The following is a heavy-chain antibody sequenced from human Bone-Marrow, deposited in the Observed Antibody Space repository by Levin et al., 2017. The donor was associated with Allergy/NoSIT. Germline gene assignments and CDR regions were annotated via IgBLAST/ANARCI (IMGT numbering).Heavy chain of an antibody. J-gene: IGHJ5*02. D-gene: IGHD5-12*01. CDR3: ARGDRYSASGWFDP. V-gene: IGHV4-39*06. CDR1: GGALRSSDYY. CDR2: IYNTGSN. Sequence: SQTLSLTCSVSGGALRSSDYYWAWIRQSPGKGLEWIGSIYNTGSNYSSPSLKRRVSISVDTSRNQFTLRLSSVTAADTAMYYCARGDRYSASGWFDPWGQGTLVTVSS.